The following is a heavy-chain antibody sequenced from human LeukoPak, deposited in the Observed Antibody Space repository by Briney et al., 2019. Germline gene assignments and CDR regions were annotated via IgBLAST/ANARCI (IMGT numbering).Heavy chain of an antibody. CDR1: GYTFTGYY. CDR3: ARVGSTSSYYYYMDV. J-gene: IGHJ6*03. D-gene: IGHD2-2*01. CDR2: INPNSGGT. Sequence: ASVNVSCKASGYTFTGYYMHWVRQAPGQGLEWMGRINPNSGGTNYAQKFQGRVTMTRDTSISTAYMELSRLRSDDTAVYYCARVGSTSSYYYYMDVWGKGTTVTVSS. V-gene: IGHV1-2*06.